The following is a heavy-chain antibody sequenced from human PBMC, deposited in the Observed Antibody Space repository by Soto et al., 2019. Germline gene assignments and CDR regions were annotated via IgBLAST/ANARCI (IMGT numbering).Heavy chain of an antibody. CDR3: AKGVVVVAAYYFDY. J-gene: IGHJ4*02. V-gene: IGHV3-9*01. D-gene: IGHD2-15*01. Sequence: PGGSLRLSCAASGFTFDDHAMHWVRQAPGKGLEWVPGISWNSGSIGYADSVKGRFTISRDNAKNSLYLQMNSLRAEDTALYYCAKGVVVVAAYYFDYWGQGTLVTVSS. CDR1: GFTFDDHA. CDR2: ISWNSGSI.